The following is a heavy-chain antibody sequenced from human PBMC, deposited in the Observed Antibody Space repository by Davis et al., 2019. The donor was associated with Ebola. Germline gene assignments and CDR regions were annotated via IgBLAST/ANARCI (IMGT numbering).Heavy chain of an antibody. J-gene: IGHJ3*02. D-gene: IGHD1-20*01. CDR1: GNSFSNLW. V-gene: IGHV5-51*01. CDR2: IYTGDSDT. CDR3: ASLRKTITGMDDAFDI. Sequence: GESLKISCKGSGNSFSNLWIAWVRQMPGKGLDWMGIIYTGDSDTRYSPSFRGQVTISADKSMKTAFLQWSSLKASDSGMYYCASLRKTITGMDDAFDIWGQGTMVTVSS.